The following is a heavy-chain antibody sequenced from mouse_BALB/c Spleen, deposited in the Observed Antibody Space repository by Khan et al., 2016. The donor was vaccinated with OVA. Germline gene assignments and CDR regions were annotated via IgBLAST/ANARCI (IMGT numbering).Heavy chain of an antibody. J-gene: IGHJ2*01. CDR3: VRSGTISTVVITDFDY. V-gene: IGHV3-2*02. CDR1: GYSITSDFA. D-gene: IGHD1-1*01. Sequence: VQLKESGPGLVKPSQSLSLTCTVTGYSITSDFAWNWIRQFPGNKLEWMGYIKYSGITSYTPSLKSRFSITRNTSKNQFFLQLSSVTTEDTATYYCVRSGTISTVVITDFDYWGQGTTLTVSS. CDR2: IKYSGIT.